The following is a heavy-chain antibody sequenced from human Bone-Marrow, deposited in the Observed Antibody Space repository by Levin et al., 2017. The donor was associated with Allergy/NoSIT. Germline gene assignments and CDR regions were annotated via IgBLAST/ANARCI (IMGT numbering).Heavy chain of an antibody. CDR2: IGTGGDT. J-gene: IGHJ6*02. V-gene: IGHV3-13*01. Sequence: GESLKISCAASGFAFRNYDMFWVRQVTGKGLEWVSRIGTGGDTYYIDSVKGRFTISRENDKNSLYLQMNSLRAGDTALYFCARGDWLMSAMDAWGQGTPVTVSS. D-gene: IGHD2-21*02. CDR1: GFAFRNYD. CDR3: ARGDWLMSAMDA.